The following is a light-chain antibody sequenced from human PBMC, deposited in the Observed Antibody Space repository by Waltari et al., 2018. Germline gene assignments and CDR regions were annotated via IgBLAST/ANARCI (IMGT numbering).Light chain of an antibody. Sequence: EILMTQSPCPLSSITGERVTLSCRASQSVSRALAWYQQKPGQAPRLLIYGASSRATGIPDRFSGSGSGTDFSLTISRLEPEDFAVYYCQHYVRLPVTFGQGTKVEIK. J-gene: IGKJ1*01. CDR1: QSVSRA. V-gene: IGKV3-20*01. CDR3: QHYVRLPVT. CDR2: GAS.